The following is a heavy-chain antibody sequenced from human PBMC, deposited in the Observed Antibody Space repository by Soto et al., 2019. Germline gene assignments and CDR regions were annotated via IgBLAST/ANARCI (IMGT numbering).Heavy chain of an antibody. CDR3: ARDSGDTTLRQWGRSFHY. V-gene: IGHV1-46*01. D-gene: IGHD1-1*01. Sequence: QVQLVQSGAEVKKPGASVKVSCKASGFTFTNYYIHWVRQAPGQGLEWMGLINPSGGGTFYAQKFQGRFTVTRDTSTGTVYMELSNLRSEDTAVYFCARDSGDTTLRQWGRSFHYWGQGTLVTVSS. CDR2: INPSGGGT. J-gene: IGHJ4*02. CDR1: GFTFTNYY.